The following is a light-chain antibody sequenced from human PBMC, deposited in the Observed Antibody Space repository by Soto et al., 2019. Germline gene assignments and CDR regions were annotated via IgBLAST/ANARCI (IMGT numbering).Light chain of an antibody. J-gene: IGKJ5*01. CDR2: DAS. V-gene: IGKV3-20*01. Sequence: PGERATLSCRASQSVDSGLLAWYQQKPGQPPRLVIYDASSRATGIPDRFSGSGSGTDFTLTISRLEPEDFAVYYCQQHGTSPITFGQGTRLEIK. CDR3: QQHGTSPIT. CDR1: QSVDSGL.